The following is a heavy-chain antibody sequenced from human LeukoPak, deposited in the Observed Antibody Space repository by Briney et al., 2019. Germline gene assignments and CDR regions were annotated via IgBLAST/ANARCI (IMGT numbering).Heavy chain of an antibody. D-gene: IGHD3-22*01. V-gene: IGHV4-59*02. J-gene: IGHJ4*02. CDR1: GASVNSYY. CDR2: ISDSGRT. CDR3: TKGYYEPFDS. Sequence: SETLSLTCTVSGASVNSYYWDWIRQPPGKGLEWIGCISDSGRTYNNPSLKSRVTISLGTSNNQFSLRLTSVTAADSAMYYCTKGYYEPFDSWGQGTLVTVSS.